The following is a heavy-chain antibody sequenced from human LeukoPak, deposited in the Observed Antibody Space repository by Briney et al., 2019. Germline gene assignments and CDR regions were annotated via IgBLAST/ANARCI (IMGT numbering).Heavy chain of an antibody. Sequence: SETLSLTCTVSGGSISSYYWSWIRQPAGKGLEWIGRIYTSGSTNYNPSLKSRVTMSVDTSKDQFSLKLSSVTAADTAVYYRARSFYGSGSYNYWGQGTLVTVSS. CDR1: GGSISSYY. CDR2: IYTSGST. CDR3: ARSFYGSGSYNY. V-gene: IGHV4-4*07. J-gene: IGHJ4*02. D-gene: IGHD3-10*01.